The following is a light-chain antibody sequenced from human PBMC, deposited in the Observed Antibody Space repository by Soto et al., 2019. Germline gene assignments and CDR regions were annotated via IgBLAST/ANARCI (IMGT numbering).Light chain of an antibody. V-gene: IGLV2-8*01. J-gene: IGLJ2*01. CDR1: SSDVGTFNY. Sequence: QSALTQPPSASGSPGQSVTISCTGTSSDVGTFNYVSWYQQHPGKAPKLIIYEVAKRPSGVPDRLSGSKAGNTASLTVSGLQAEDEGDYYCSSYAGSNMVVFGGGTKLTVL. CDR2: EVA. CDR3: SSYAGSNMVV.